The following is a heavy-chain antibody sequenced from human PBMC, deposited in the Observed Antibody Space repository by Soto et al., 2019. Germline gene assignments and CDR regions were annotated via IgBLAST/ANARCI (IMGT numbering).Heavy chain of an antibody. CDR1: GGTFSSYT. Sequence: SVKVSCKASGGTFSSYTISWVRQAPGQGLEWMGRIIPILGTANYAQKFQGRVTITADESTSTAYMELSSLRSEDTAVYYCATGGYDYYYYGMDVWGQGTTVTVSS. CDR2: IIPILGTA. V-gene: IGHV1-69*08. CDR3: ATGGYDYYYYGMDV. J-gene: IGHJ6*02. D-gene: IGHD3-16*01.